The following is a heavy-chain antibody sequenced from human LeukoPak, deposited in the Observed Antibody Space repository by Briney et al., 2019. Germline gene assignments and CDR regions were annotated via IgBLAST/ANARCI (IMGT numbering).Heavy chain of an antibody. J-gene: IGHJ6*03. CDR2: IYSTGCH. CDR1: GGLFSGSY. CDR3: ARGTYGSGSRVYYYYYMDV. D-gene: IGHD3-10*01. V-gene: IGHV4-4*07. Sequence: PSETLSLICTVSGGLFSGSYRIWIRQPAGEGLEEIVRIYSTGCHNSNPDLKSRVTISVDKSEHQFSLKMSSVTAADTAMYYCARGTYGSGSRVYYYYYMDVWGKGTTVTVSS.